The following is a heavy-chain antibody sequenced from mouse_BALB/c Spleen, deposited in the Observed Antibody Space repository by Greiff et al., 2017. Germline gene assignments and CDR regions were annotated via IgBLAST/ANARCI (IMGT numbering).Heavy chain of an antibody. D-gene: IGHD2-14*01. Sequence: VKLQESGPGLVAPSQSLSITCTVSGFSLTSYGVHWVRQPPGKGLEWLGVIWAGGSTNYNSALMSRLSISKDNSKSQVFLKMNSLQTDDTAMYYCARAYYRYAMDYWGQGTSVTVSS. V-gene: IGHV2-9*02. CDR3: ARAYYRYAMDY. CDR2: IWAGGST. CDR1: GFSLTSYG. J-gene: IGHJ4*01.